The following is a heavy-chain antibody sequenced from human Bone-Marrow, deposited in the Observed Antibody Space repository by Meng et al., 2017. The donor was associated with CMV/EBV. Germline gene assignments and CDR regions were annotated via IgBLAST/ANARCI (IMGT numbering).Heavy chain of an antibody. CDR1: RFTFRSYG. CDR3: ARSDVLRFLDRHADV. J-gene: IGHJ6*02. Sequence: GGSLRLSCAVSRFTFRSYGVKAPGKGLEWVSYIISGGRTIYYADSVKGRFTISRDNAKNSLYLQMNSLRAEDTAVYYCARSDVLRFLDRHADVWGQGTTVTVSS. D-gene: IGHD3-3*01. CDR2: IISGGRTI. V-gene: IGHV3-48*03.